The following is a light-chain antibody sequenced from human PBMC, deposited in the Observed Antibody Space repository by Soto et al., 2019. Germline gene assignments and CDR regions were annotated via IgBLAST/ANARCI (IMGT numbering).Light chain of an antibody. V-gene: IGKV1-27*01. Sequence: DIQMTQSPSSLSASVGARVTITCRVSQAISNYLAWYQQKPGKVPKLLIYAASTLHSGVPSRFGGSGSGTDFTLTISSLQPDDSATYYCQQTYTTRALTFGGGTKVDI. CDR3: QQTYTTRALT. CDR1: QAISNY. CDR2: AAS. J-gene: IGKJ4*01.